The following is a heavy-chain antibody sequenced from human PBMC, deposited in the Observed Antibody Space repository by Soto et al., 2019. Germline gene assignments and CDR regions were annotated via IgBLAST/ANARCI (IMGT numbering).Heavy chain of an antibody. V-gene: IGHV4-4*07. CDR1: GGSISSYY. Sequence: SETLSLTCTVSGGSISSYYWSWIRQPAGRGLEWIGRIYTSGSTNYNPSLKSRVTMSVDTSKNQFSLKLSSVTAADTAVYYCARSTAVTMVRGVIYYYYGMDVWGQGTTVTVSS. J-gene: IGHJ6*02. CDR2: IYTSGST. D-gene: IGHD3-10*01. CDR3: ARSTAVTMVRGVIYYYYGMDV.